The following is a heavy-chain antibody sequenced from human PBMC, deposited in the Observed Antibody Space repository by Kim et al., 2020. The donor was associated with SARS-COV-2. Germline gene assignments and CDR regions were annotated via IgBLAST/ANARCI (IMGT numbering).Heavy chain of an antibody. CDR3: ARGGGYCHGAIDY. Sequence: SETLSLTCAVYGGSFSGYYWSWIRQPPGKGLEWIGEIKHSGSTNYNPSLKRRVTISVDTSKNQFSLKLSSVTAADTAAYYCARGGGYCHGAIDYEGPGNL. CDR2: IKHSGST. J-gene: IGHJ4*02. CDR1: GGSFSGYY. D-gene: IGHD5-18*01. V-gene: IGHV4-34*01.